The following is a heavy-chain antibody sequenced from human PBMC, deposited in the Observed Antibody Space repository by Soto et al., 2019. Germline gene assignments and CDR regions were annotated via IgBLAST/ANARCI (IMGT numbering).Heavy chain of an antibody. J-gene: IGHJ5*02. CDR2: IYPGDSDT. CDR1: GYSFTSYW. V-gene: IGHV5-51*01. D-gene: IGHD1-26*01. CDR3: TRNRAKFDT. Sequence: GESLKISCKGSGYSFTSYWIGWVRQMPGKGLEWMGIIYPGDSDTRYSPSFQGQVTISAENSLYLQMNNLRAEDTAVYYCTRNRAKFDTWGQGTPVTVSS.